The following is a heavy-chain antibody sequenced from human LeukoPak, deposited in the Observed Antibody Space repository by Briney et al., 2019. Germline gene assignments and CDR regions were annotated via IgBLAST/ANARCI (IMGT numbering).Heavy chain of an antibody. V-gene: IGHV4-61*02. CDR2: IYTSGST. D-gene: IGHD3-22*01. CDR3: AREDYDSSGYYGNWFDP. CDR1: GGSISSSSYY. Sequence: SETLSLTCTVSGGSISSSSYYWSWIRQPAGKGLEWIGRIYTSGSTNYNPSLKSRVTMSVDTSKNQFSLKLSSVTAADTAVYYCAREDYDSSGYYGNWFDPWGQGTLVTVSS. J-gene: IGHJ5*02.